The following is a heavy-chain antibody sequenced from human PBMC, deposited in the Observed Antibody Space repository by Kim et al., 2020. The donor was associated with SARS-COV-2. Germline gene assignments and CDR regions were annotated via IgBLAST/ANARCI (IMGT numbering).Heavy chain of an antibody. J-gene: IGHJ5*02. CDR2: ISSDGTST. CDR3: AREENVVVSRTGYNFFDP. V-gene: IGHV3-74*01. Sequence: GGSLRLSCAASGFSFSSYWMHWVRQAPGKGLVWVSRISSDGTSTTYADSVKGRFTISRDNAKNTLFLQMNSLRVDDTAVYYCAREENVVVSRTGYNFFDPWGLGTLVTVSS. D-gene: IGHD2-21*01. CDR1: GFSFSSYW.